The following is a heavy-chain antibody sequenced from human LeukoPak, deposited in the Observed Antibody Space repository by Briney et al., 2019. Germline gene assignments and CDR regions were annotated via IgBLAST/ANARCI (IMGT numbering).Heavy chain of an antibody. Sequence: ASVKVSCKASGYTFTSYFMHWVRQPPGQGLEWMGIINTSGGSTRYAQKSQGRVAMTRDTSTSTVYMELSSLRSDDTAVYHCASDSSGWYSLDYWGQGTLVTVSS. J-gene: IGHJ4*02. V-gene: IGHV1-46*01. CDR2: INTSGGST. CDR1: GYTFTSYF. D-gene: IGHD6-19*01. CDR3: ASDSSGWYSLDY.